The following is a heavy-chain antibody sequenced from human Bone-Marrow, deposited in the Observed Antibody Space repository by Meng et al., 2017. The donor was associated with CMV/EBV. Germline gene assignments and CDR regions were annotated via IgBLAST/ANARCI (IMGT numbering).Heavy chain of an antibody. CDR1: GGTFSSYA. J-gene: IGHJ4*02. CDR3: ARTSRLAVAGTKYYFDY. Sequence: ASVKVSCKASGGTFSSYAISWVRQAPGQGLEWMGWMNPNSGNTGYAQKFQGRVTMTTDTSTSTAYMELRSLRSDDTAVYYCARTSRLAVAGTKYYFDYWGQGTLVTVSS. V-gene: IGHV1-18*01. CDR2: MNPNSGNT. D-gene: IGHD6-19*01.